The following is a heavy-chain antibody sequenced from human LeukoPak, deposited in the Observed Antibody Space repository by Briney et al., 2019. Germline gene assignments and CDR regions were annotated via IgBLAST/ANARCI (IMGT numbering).Heavy chain of an antibody. CDR2: INHSGST. V-gene: IGHV4-34*01. J-gene: IGHJ4*02. CDR1: GGSFSGYY. CDR3: ARGPWFRGSGSYYPRSFDY. D-gene: IGHD3-10*01. Sequence: SETLSLTCAVYGGSFSGYYWSWIRQPPGKGLEWIGEINHSGSTNYNPSLKSRVTMSVDTSKNQFSLKLSSVTAADTAVYYCARGPWFRGSGSYYPRSFDYWSQGTLVTVSS.